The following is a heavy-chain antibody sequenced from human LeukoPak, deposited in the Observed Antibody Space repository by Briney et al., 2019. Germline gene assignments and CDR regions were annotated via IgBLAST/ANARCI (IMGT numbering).Heavy chain of an antibody. J-gene: IGHJ6*02. CDR2: IYYSGNT. V-gene: IGHV4-59*01. D-gene: IGHD3-9*01. CDR1: GGSLSNYY. CDR3: ARRYYDILTGHRYYYGMDV. Sequence: SETLSLTCSVSGGSLSNYYWSWIRQPPGKGLEWIGYIYYSGNTNYNASLKSRVTISVDTSKNQFSLNLSSVTAADTAVYYCARRYYDILTGHRYYYGMDVWGQGTTVTVSS.